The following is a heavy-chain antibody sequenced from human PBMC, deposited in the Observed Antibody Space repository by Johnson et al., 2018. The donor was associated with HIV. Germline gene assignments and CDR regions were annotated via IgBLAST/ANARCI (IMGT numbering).Heavy chain of an antibody. D-gene: IGHD6-13*01. CDR2: ISYDGSNK. CDR3: ARATPGIAAAGPTHPSAFDI. J-gene: IGHJ3*02. Sequence: QVQLVESGGGVVQPGRSLRLSCAASGFIFSDYAMHWVRQAPGKGLEWVAVISYDGSNKYYADSVKGRFTISRDNSKNTLYLQMNSLRAEDTAVYYCARATPGIAAAGPTHPSAFDIWGHGTMVTVSS. V-gene: IGHV3-30*19. CDR1: GFIFSDYA.